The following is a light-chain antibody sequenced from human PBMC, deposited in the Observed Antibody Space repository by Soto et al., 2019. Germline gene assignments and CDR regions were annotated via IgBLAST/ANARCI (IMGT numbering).Light chain of an antibody. Sequence: QSALTQPASVSGSPGQSISISCTGTSSDIGDYNFVSWYQHHPGKAPKVIIYEVSNRPSGVSHRFAGSKSGNMASLIISGLQTEDEADYYCSSYKYDTVIPFVFGSGTKLTVL. J-gene: IGLJ1*01. CDR2: EVS. CDR1: SSDIGDYNF. CDR3: SSYKYDTVIPFV. V-gene: IGLV2-14*01.